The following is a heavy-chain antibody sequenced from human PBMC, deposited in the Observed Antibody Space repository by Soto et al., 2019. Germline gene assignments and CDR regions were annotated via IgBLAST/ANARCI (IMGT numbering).Heavy chain of an antibody. CDR2: INAGNGNT. CDR3: ARDGYYDILTGYPDAFDI. V-gene: IGHV1-3*01. Sequence: ASVKVSCKASGYTFTSYAMHWVRQAPGQGLEWMGWINAGNGNTKYSQKFQGRVTITRDTSASTAYMELSSLRSEDTAVYYCARDGYYDILTGYPDAFDIWGQGTMVTVSS. CDR1: GYTFTSYA. D-gene: IGHD3-9*01. J-gene: IGHJ3*02.